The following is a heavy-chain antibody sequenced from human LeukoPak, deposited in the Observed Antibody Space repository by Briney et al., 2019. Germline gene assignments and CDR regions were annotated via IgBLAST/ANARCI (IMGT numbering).Heavy chain of an antibody. Sequence: GASVKVSCKASGCTFTSYAISWVRQAPGPGLEWMGWIIPFLGIANYAQKFQGRVTITTDKPTSTAYMELSSLRSEDTAVYYCARVSTIVHRTPYYLDYGGQETLVTVPS. CDR2: IIPFLGIA. D-gene: IGHD3-10*01. CDR1: GCTFTSYA. CDR3: ARVSTIVHRTPYYLDY. V-gene: IGHV1-69*04. J-gene: IGHJ4*02.